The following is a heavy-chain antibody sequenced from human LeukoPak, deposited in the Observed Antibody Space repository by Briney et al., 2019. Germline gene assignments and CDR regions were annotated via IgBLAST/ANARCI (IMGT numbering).Heavy chain of an antibody. CDR2: IYVSGNT. J-gene: IGHJ5*02. CDR1: GDSISEYY. Sequence: SETLSLTCRVSGDSISEYYWSWIRQPPGKGLEWIGYIYVSGNTNYNPSLKSRVTLSLDTSKNQFSLKMTSVTAADTAIYYCARDHGWSGFNWFDPWGQGTLVTVSS. CDR3: ARDHGWSGFNWFDP. V-gene: IGHV4-59*01. D-gene: IGHD3-3*01.